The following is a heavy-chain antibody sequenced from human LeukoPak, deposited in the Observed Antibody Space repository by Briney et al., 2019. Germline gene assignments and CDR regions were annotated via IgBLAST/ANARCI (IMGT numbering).Heavy chain of an antibody. D-gene: IGHD6-13*01. J-gene: IGHJ6*03. V-gene: IGHV3-66*01. CDR1: GFTVSSNY. CDR2: IYSGGST. CDR3: ARVGHSIAAAGYYYYYYMDV. Sequence: GGSLRLSCAASGFTVSSNYMSWVRQAPGKGLEWVSVIYSGGSTYYADSVKGRFTISRDNSKNTLYLQMNSLRAEDTAVYYCARVGHSIAAAGYYYYYYMDVWGKGTTVTISS.